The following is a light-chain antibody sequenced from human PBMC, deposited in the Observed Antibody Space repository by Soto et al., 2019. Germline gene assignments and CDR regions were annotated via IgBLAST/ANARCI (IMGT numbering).Light chain of an antibody. Sequence: DIQITQSPSTLSASVGDRVTITCRASEFISKWLAWYQQKPGTAPKLLIYQASSLESGLPSRFSGSGSGTEFTLTITSLQPDDFATYYCQHYNSYLETFGQGTKVEIK. V-gene: IGKV1-5*03. CDR3: QHYNSYLET. J-gene: IGKJ1*01. CDR1: EFISKW. CDR2: QAS.